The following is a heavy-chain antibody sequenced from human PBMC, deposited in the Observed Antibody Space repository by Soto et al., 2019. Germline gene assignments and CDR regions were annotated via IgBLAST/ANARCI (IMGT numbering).Heavy chain of an antibody. CDR2: ISWNSGSI. V-gene: IGHV3-9*01. Sequence: EVQLVESGGGLVQPGRSLRLSCAASGFTFDDYAMHWVRQAPGKGLEWVSGISWNSGSIGYADSVKGRFTISRDNAKNSLYLQMNSLRAEDTALYYCAKFRTYSSSWYKAFDIWGQGTMVTVSS. CDR3: AKFRTYSSSWYKAFDI. D-gene: IGHD6-13*01. CDR1: GFTFDDYA. J-gene: IGHJ3*02.